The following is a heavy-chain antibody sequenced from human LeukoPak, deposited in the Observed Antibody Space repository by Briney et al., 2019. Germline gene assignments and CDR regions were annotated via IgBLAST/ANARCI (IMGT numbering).Heavy chain of an antibody. CDR1: GFTFSHYA. CDR3: AKGKIRCSSRTCPPLLDYYYYMGV. Sequence: GGSLRLSCLASGFTFSHYAMTWVRQAPGKGLEWVSVVSASGGKTYYADSVEGRITISRDNSKNTLYLQMNNLQVEDTATYYCAKGKIRCSSRTCPPLLDYYYYMGVWGKGTTVIVSS. D-gene: IGHD3-10*02. CDR2: VSASGGKT. V-gene: IGHV3-23*01. J-gene: IGHJ6*03.